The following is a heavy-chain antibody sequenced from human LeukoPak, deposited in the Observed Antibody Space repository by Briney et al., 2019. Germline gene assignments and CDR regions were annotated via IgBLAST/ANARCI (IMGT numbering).Heavy chain of an antibody. V-gene: IGHV1-69*05. J-gene: IGHJ4*02. CDR1: VGTFISYA. Sequence: SVKVACKASVGTFISYAISWVRQAPGQGREWMGRIIPIFGTANYAQKFQGRVTITTDESTSTAYMELSSLRSEDTAVYYCARRLNYYDSSGYPSSSDYWGQGTLVTVSS. CDR2: IIPIFGTA. CDR3: ARRLNYYDSSGYPSSSDY. D-gene: IGHD3-22*01.